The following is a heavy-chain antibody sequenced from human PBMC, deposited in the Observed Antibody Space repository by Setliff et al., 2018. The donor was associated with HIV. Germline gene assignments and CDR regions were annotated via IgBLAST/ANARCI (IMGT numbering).Heavy chain of an antibody. V-gene: IGHV3-15*01. CDR2: IRSEADGGTT. CDR3: TTAQWVLVGATPFDY. Sequence: PGGSLRLSCAASGFTFTNAWMNWVRQAPGKGLEWVGRIRSEADGGTTDCAAPVKGRFTISRDDSKNTLFLQMNSLKTEDTAVYYCTTAQWVLVGATPFDYWGQGALVTVSS. CDR1: GFTFTNAW. D-gene: IGHD1-26*01. J-gene: IGHJ4*02.